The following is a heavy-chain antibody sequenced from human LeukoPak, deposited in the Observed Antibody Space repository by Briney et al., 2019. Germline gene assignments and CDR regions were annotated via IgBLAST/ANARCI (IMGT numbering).Heavy chain of an antibody. CDR2: INHSGST. V-gene: IGHV4-34*01. J-gene: IGHJ5*02. D-gene: IGHD6-13*01. CDR3: ARVGSPYSSSWYWFDP. CDR1: GGSISSYY. Sequence: HPSETLSLTCTVSGGSISSYYWSWIRQPPGKGLEWIGEINHSGSTNYNPSLKSRVTISVDTSKNQFSLKLSSVTAADTAVYYCARVGSPYSSSWYWFDPWGQGTLVTVSS.